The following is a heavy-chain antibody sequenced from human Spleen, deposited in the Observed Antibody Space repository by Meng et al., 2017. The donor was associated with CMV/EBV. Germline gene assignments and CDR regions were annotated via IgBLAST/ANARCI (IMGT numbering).Heavy chain of an antibody. Sequence: ASVKVSCKASGYTFTSYAMNWVRQAPGQGLEWMGWINPNSGGTNYAQKFQGRVTMTRDTSISTAYMELSRLRSDDTAVYYCARDGGSYPDYWGQGTLVTVSS. CDR2: INPNSGGT. J-gene: IGHJ4*02. V-gene: IGHV1-2*02. CDR3: ARDGGSYPDY. D-gene: IGHD1-26*01. CDR1: GYTFTSYA.